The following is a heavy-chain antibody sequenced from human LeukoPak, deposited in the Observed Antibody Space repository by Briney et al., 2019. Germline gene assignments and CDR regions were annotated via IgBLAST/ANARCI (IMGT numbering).Heavy chain of an antibody. CDR2: ISWNSGSI. Sequence: GGSLRLSCAASGFTFDDYAMHWVRQAPGKGLEWVSGISWNSGSIGYADSVKGRFTISRDNAKNSLYLQMNSLRAEDTALYYCAKEWGYYYGSGGFDYWGQGTLVTVSS. J-gene: IGHJ4*02. D-gene: IGHD3-10*01. V-gene: IGHV3-9*01. CDR3: AKEWGYYYGSGGFDY. CDR1: GFTFDDYA.